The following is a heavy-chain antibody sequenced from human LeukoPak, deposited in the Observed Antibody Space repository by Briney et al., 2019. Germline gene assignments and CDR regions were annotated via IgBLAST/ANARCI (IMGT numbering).Heavy chain of an antibody. CDR3: ARDAYSSGWYGDAFDI. V-gene: IGHV3-21*01. J-gene: IGHJ3*02. CDR1: GFTFSSYS. D-gene: IGHD6-19*01. CDR2: ISSSSSYI. Sequence: PGGSLRLSCAASGFTFSSYSMNWVRQAPGKGLEWVSSISSSSSYIYYADSVKGRFTISRDNAKNTLYLQMNSLRAEDTAVYYCARDAYSSGWYGDAFDIWGQGTMVTVSS.